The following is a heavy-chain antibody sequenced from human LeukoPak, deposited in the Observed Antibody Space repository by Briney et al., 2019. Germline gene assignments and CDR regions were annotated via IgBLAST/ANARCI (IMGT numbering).Heavy chain of an antibody. CDR3: AREIAAAGSNYFDY. J-gene: IGHJ4*02. Sequence: GGSLRLSCALSGLTFSTYNMNWVRQARGKGLEWVSFISSSNSYIYYADSVKGRLTISRDNAKNSLYLQMNSLRAEDTAVYYCAREIAAAGSNYFDYWGQGTLVTVSS. V-gene: IGHV3-21*01. CDR2: ISSSNSYI. D-gene: IGHD6-13*01. CDR1: GLTFSTYN.